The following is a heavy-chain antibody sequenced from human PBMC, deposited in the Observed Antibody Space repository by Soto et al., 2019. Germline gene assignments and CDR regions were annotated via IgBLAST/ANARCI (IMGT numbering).Heavy chain of an antibody. CDR2: IGLGSSTK. J-gene: IGHJ3*01. CDR3: ARDQLYYNDISGRPLYAFDL. Sequence: PGGSLRLSCAASGFTFRNYGMNWVRQAPGKGLEWVSYIGLGSSTKYYADSVEGRFTISRDNAKNSLYLQMNSLRAEDTAVYYCARDQLYYNDISGRPLYAFDLWGQGTMVTVSS. V-gene: IGHV3-48*01. D-gene: IGHD3-22*01. CDR1: GFTFRNYG.